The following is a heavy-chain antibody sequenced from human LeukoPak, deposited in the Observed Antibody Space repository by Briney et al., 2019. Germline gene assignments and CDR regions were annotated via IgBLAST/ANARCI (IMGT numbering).Heavy chain of an antibody. J-gene: IGHJ4*02. V-gene: IGHV3-33*08. D-gene: IGHD3-3*01. CDR3: ARDLSITIFGVAV. CDR2: IWYDGSNK. CDR1: GFTFSIYW. Sequence: GGSLRLSCAASGFTFSIYWMHWVRQAPGKGLEWVAVIWYDGSNKYYADSVKGRFTISRDNSKNTLYLQMNSLRAEDTAVYYCARDLSITIFGVAVWGQGTLVTVSS.